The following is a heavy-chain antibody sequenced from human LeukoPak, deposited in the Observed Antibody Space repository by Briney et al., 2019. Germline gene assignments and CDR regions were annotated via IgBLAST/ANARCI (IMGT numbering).Heavy chain of an antibody. CDR1: GSSFTIYW. D-gene: IGHD6-19*01. CDR2: IYPGDSDT. V-gene: IGHV5-51*01. Sequence: GESLQISCQGSGSSFTIYWIGWVRQLPGKGLERMGIIYPGDSDTRYSPSFRGQVTISADRSINTAYLQWSSLKASDTAIYYCARRLKNSNGWTFDYWGQGTLVTVSS. J-gene: IGHJ4*02. CDR3: ARRLKNSNGWTFDY.